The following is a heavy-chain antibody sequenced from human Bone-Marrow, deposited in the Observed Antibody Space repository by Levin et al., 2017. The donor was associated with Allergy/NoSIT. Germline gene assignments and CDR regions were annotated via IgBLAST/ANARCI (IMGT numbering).Heavy chain of an antibody. CDR2: ISAYNGNT. V-gene: IGHV1-18*01. Sequence: ASVKVSCKASGYTFTSYGISWVRQAPGQGLEWMGWISAYNGNTNYAQKLQGRVTMTTDTSTSTAYMELRSLRYDDTAVYYCARVEYSSSDLTRVGAAAFDIWGQGTMVTVSS. CDR3: ARVEYSSSDLTRVGAAAFDI. CDR1: GYTFTSYG. D-gene: IGHD6-6*01. J-gene: IGHJ3*02.